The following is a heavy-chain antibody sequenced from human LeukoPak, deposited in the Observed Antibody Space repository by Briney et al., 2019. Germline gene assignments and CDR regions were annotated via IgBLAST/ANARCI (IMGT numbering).Heavy chain of an antibody. V-gene: IGHV4-34*01. CDR2: INHSGST. D-gene: IGHD2-2*01. J-gene: IGHJ4*02. CDR1: GGSFSGYY. Sequence: PSETLSLTCAVYGGSFSGYYWSWIRQPPGKGLEWIGEINHSGSTNYNPSLKSRVTISVDTSKNQFSLKLSSVTAADTAVYYCARLGGKEGTSCYPYWGQGTLVTVSS. CDR3: ARLGGKEGTSCYPY.